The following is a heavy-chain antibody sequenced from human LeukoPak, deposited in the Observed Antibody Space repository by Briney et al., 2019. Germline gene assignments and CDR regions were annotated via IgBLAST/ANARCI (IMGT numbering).Heavy chain of an antibody. CDR2: IIPIFGSA. D-gene: IGHD3-10*01. Sequence: SVKVSCKASGVTFSTYVISWVRQAPGQGLEWMGGIIPIFGSANYAQKFQGRVTITADESTSTAYMELSSLRSEDTAVYYCARGDKKENLSGPSGYFDPWGQGSLVTVSS. CDR3: ARGDKKENLSGPSGYFDP. J-gene: IGHJ5*02. CDR1: GVTFSTYV. V-gene: IGHV1-69*13.